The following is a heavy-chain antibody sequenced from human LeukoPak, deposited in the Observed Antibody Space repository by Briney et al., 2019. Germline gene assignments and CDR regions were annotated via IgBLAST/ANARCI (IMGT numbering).Heavy chain of an antibody. V-gene: IGHV4-4*07. CDR1: GGSISSYY. J-gene: IGHJ4*02. CDR2: IYTSGST. D-gene: IGHD6-19*01. Sequence: SETLSLTCTVSGGSISSYYWSWIRQPAGKGLEWIGRIYTSGSTNYNPSLKSRVTMSVDTSKNQFSLKLSSVAAADTAVYYCASFSSGWGTFDYWGQGTLVTVSS. CDR3: ASFSSGWGTFDY.